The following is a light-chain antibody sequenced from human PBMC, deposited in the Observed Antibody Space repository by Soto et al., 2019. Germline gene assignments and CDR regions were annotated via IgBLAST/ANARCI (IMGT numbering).Light chain of an antibody. CDR3: QQANSFPIT. J-gene: IGKJ5*01. V-gene: IGKV1-12*01. CDR1: QGISSW. Sequence: DIQMTQSPSSVSASVGDRVTVTCRASQGISSWLAWYQKKPGKAPKLLIYAASSLQSGVPSRLSGSGSGTDFTLTISSLQPEDCAIYFCQQANSFPITFGQGTRLEI. CDR2: AAS.